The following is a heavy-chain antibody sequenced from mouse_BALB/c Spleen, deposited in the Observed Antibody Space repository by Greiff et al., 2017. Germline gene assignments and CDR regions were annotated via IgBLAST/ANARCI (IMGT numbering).Heavy chain of an antibody. D-gene: IGHD2-14*01. CDR1: GYSITSGYY. V-gene: IGHV3-6*02. CDR2: ISYDGSN. Sequence: EVQRVESGPGLVKPSQSLSLTCSVTGYSITSGYYWNWIRQFPGNKLEWMGYISYDGSNNYNPSLKNRISITRDTSKNQFFLKLNSVTTEDTATYYCARGDYRYDDGYAMDYWGQGTSVTVSS. J-gene: IGHJ4*01. CDR3: ARGDYRYDDGYAMDY.